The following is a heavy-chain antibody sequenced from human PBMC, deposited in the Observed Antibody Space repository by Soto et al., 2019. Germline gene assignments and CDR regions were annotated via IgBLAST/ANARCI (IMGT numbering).Heavy chain of an antibody. CDR3: ATWHEREHAYDV. CDR1: GLTISGKKY. Sequence: DVQLVESGGGLSQPGESLRLSCAAFGLTISGKKYVAWVRQAPGKGLEWVSALYDVDGSFYADSVKGRFTTSSDSSKTTVYLQMNDLRPDDTAVYYCATWHEREHAYDVWGQGTTVTVSP. CDR2: LYDVDGS. D-gene: IGHD1-1*01. J-gene: IGHJ3*01. V-gene: IGHV3-53*01.